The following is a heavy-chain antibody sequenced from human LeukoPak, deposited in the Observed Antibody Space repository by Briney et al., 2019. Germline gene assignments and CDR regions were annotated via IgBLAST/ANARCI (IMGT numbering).Heavy chain of an antibody. CDR1: GFTFSRYW. J-gene: IGHJ6*04. CDR2: ISSSGSTI. D-gene: IGHD3-10*02. V-gene: IGHV3-48*03. Sequence: GGSLRLSCTASGFTFSRYWMTWVRQAPGKGLEWVSYISSSGSTIYYADSVKGRFTISRDNAKNSLYLQMNSLRAEDTAVYYCAELGITMIGGVWGKGTTVTISS. CDR3: AELGITMIGGV.